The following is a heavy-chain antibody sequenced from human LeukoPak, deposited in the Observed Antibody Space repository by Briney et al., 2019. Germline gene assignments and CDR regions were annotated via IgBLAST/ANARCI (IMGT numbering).Heavy chain of an antibody. D-gene: IGHD3-22*01. CDR2: MTYDENVADNEIP. V-gene: IGHV4-39*01. CDR3: ARLTLTVVGGRGWFDA. J-gene: IGHJ5*02. CDR1: GDSISNSGWY. Sequence: SETLSLTCIVSGDSISNSGWYWGWKRQAPGQGLEWIVRMTYDENVADNEIPSYNPSLKSRVSISADTSKNQLSLKVNSVTAADTASYYCARLTLTVVGGRGWFDAWGQETLVIVSS.